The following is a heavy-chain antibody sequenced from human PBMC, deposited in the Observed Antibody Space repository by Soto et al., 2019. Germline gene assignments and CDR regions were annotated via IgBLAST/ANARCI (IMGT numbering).Heavy chain of an antibody. CDR1: GGTFSSYT. Sequence: QVQLVQSGAEVKKPGSSVKVSCKASGGTFSSYTISWVRQAPGQGLEWMGRIIPILGIANYAQKFQGRVTITADKSTSTAYMELSSLRSEDTAVCYCARAYSSVRAAAFDIWGQGTMVTVSS. J-gene: IGHJ3*02. CDR3: ARAYSSVRAAAFDI. D-gene: IGHD6-19*01. CDR2: IIPILGIA. V-gene: IGHV1-69*02.